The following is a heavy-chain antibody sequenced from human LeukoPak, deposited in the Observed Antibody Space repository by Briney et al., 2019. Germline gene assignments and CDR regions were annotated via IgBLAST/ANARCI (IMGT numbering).Heavy chain of an antibody. CDR2: INSDGSST. V-gene: IGHV3-74*01. Sequence: GGSLRLSCAASGFTFSSYWMHWVRQAPGKGLVWVSRINSDGSSTSYADSVKGRFTISRDNAKNTLYLQTNSLRVEDTAVYYCARWSVRGYSGYDDLFAFDYWGQGTLVTVSS. D-gene: IGHD5-12*01. CDR1: GFTFSSYW. J-gene: IGHJ4*02. CDR3: ARWSVRGYSGYDDLFAFDY.